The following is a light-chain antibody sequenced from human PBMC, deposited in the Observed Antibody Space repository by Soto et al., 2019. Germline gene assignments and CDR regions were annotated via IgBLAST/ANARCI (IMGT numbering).Light chain of an antibody. Sequence: QSALTQPASVSGSPGQSITISCTGTSSDVGTYNFVSWYQQHPGKAPKLMIYEANKRPSGVSNHFSGSKSGNTASLTISGXXXXXXXXXYCCSYAGSNNYVFGTGTKVTVL. V-gene: IGLV2-23*01. J-gene: IGLJ1*01. CDR1: SSDVGTYNF. CDR2: EAN. CDR3: CSYAGSNNYV.